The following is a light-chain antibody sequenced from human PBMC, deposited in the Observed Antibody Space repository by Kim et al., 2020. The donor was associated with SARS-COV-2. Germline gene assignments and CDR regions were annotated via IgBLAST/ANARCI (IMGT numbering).Light chain of an antibody. V-gene: IGKV2-28*01. CDR3: MQTLQTPLT. Sequence: PASISCRSSQNLLHNNGYNYLDWYLQKPGQSPQLLIYLGSTRASGVPDRFSGSGSGTDFTLKISKVEAEDVGVYYCMQTLQTPLTFGPGTKVDIK. J-gene: IGKJ3*01. CDR1: QNLLHNNGYNY. CDR2: LGS.